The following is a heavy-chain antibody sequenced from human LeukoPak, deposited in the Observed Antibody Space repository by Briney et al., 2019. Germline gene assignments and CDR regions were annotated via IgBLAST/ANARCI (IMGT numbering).Heavy chain of an antibody. Sequence: SETLSLTCTVSGGSISSYYWSWIRQPPGKGLDWIGYIYYSGSTNYNPSLKSRVTISVDTSKTQFSLKLSSVTAADTAVYYCAYSSGSTFDYWGQGTLVTVSS. V-gene: IGHV4-59*01. CDR1: GGSISSYY. CDR3: AYSSGSTFDY. J-gene: IGHJ4*02. CDR2: IYYSGST. D-gene: IGHD6-19*01.